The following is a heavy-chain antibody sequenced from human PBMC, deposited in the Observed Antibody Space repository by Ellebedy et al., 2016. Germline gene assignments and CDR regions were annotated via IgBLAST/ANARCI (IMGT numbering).Heavy chain of an antibody. CDR2: IKPDGSEN. D-gene: IGHD6-19*01. CDR3: ARGRYTSGWYPDYFDY. Sequence: GESLKISCAASGFTFSGYWMSWVRLAPGKGLEWVANIKPDGSENYYVDSMKGRFTISRDNAENSLYLQMNSLRAEDTAVYYCARGRYTSGWYPDYFDYWGQGTLVTVSS. CDR1: GFTFSGYW. V-gene: IGHV3-7*03. J-gene: IGHJ4*02.